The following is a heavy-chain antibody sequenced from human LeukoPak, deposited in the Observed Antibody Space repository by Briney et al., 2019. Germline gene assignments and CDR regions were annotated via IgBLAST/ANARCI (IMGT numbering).Heavy chain of an antibody. Sequence: ASVKVSCKASGYTFTSYYMHWVRQAPGQGLEWMGWISAYNGNTNYAQKLQGRVTMTTDTSTSTAYMELRSLRSDDTAVYYCASLYYYDSSGYSDAFDIWGQGTMVTVSS. CDR2: ISAYNGNT. D-gene: IGHD3-22*01. CDR1: GYTFTSYY. V-gene: IGHV1-18*04. CDR3: ASLYYYDSSGYSDAFDI. J-gene: IGHJ3*02.